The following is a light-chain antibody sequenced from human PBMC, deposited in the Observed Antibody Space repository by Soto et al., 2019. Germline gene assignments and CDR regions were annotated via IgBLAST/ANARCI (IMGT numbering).Light chain of an antibody. Sequence: DIQMTQSPSSLSASVGDRVTITCQASQDNRNYLNWYQQKPGKAPKLLIYDASNLETGVPSRFSGSGSGTDFTFTISSLQPEDIATYYCQQYDNRPPVYTFGEGTKLEIK. CDR2: DAS. CDR3: QQYDNRPPVYT. J-gene: IGKJ2*01. CDR1: QDNRNY. V-gene: IGKV1-33*01.